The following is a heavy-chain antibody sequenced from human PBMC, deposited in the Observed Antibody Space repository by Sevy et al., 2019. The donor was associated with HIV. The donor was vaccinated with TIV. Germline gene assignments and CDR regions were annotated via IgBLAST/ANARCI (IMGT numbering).Heavy chain of an antibody. D-gene: IGHD3-10*01. CDR1: GFTFNSYA. V-gene: IGHV3-23*01. J-gene: IGHJ4*02. CDR2: ISGSGGSK. CDR3: AKGSGSGSPPDS. Sequence: GGSLRLSCAASGFTFNSYAMSWVRQAPGKGLEWVSGISGSGGSKYYADSVKGRFIISRDNSKNTVDLQMNSLRAGDTAVYYCAKGSGSGSPPDSWGQGTLVTVSS.